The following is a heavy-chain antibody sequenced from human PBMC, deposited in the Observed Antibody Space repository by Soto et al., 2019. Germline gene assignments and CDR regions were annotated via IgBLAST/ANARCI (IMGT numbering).Heavy chain of an antibody. CDR3: ARDRTGQTRKDY. D-gene: IGHD1-1*01. CDR1: GFPFDRFY. J-gene: IGHJ4*02. CDR2: ISFSSTYI. V-gene: IGHV3-21*01. Sequence: EVNLVESGGGLVKPGGSLRLSCAASGFPFDRFYMTWLRQSPRKGLEWVASISFSSTYIYYGDSVRGRFTISRDNAKNSLFLQMNSLRDEDTAVYYCARDRTGQTRKDYWGQGTLVTVSS.